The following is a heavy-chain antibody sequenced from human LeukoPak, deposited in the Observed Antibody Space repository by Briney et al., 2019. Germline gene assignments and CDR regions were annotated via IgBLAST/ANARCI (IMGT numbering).Heavy chain of an antibody. CDR2: INPSGGTT. V-gene: IGHV1-46*01. D-gene: IGHD3-22*01. CDR3: ARASYDSSDYEYFHH. J-gene: IGHJ1*01. CDR1: GYTFINYY. Sequence: ASVKVSCKASGYTFINYYMHWVRQAPGQGLEWRGIINPSGGTTSYAQNFQGRVTMTRDTSTSTVYMELSSLRSEDTAVYYCARASYDSSDYEYFHHWGQGTLVTVSS.